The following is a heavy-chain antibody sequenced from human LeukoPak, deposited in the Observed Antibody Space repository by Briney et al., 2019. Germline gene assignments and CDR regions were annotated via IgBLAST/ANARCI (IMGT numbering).Heavy chain of an antibody. CDR3: ARARDYGDYVFPSYLDY. CDR2: IYYSGST. CDR1: GASISSYY. V-gene: IGHV4-59*06. J-gene: IGHJ4*02. Sequence: ASETLSLTCTVSGASISSYYRSWIRQHPGKGLDWIGYIYYSGSTCYNPSLKSRVTISVDTSKNQFSLKLSSVTAADTAVYYCARARDYGDYVFPSYLDYWGQGTLVTVSS. D-gene: IGHD4-17*01.